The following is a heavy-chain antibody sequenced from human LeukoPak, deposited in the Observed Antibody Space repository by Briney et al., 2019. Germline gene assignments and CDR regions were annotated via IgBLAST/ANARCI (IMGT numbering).Heavy chain of an antibody. Sequence: EGSLRLSCAASGFTFSSYGMHWVRQAPGKGLEWVAVISYDGSNKYYADSVKGRFTISRDNSKNTLYLQMNSLRAEDTAVYYCARIWFGEFPLDAFDIWGQGTMVTVSS. V-gene: IGHV3-30*03. CDR2: ISYDGSNK. J-gene: IGHJ3*02. D-gene: IGHD3-10*01. CDR3: ARIWFGEFPLDAFDI. CDR1: GFTFSSYG.